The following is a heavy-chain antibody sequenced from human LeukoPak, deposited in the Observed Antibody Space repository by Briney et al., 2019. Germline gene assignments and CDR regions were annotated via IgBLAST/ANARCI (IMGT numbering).Heavy chain of an antibody. V-gene: IGHV6-1*01. J-gene: IGHJ6*02. D-gene: IGHD6-13*01. CDR2: TYYRSKRYS. CDR1: GDSVSSNSAT. Sequence: SQTLSLTCAVSGDSVSSNSATWNWIRQSPSRGPEWLGRTYYRSKRYSDYAVSLKSRTTINPDTSKNQFSLQLNSVTPEDTAVYFCARVGAAAGTGYGMDVWGQGTTVTVFS. CDR3: ARVGAAAGTGYGMDV.